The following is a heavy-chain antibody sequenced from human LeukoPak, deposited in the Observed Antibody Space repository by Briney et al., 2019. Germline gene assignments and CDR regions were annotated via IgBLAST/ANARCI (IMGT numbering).Heavy chain of an antibody. CDR3: ARSDNYYDSSGYYLVGWFDP. CDR1: GGSISGGGYY. CDR2: IYYSGST. D-gene: IGHD3-22*01. V-gene: IGHV4-31*03. J-gene: IGHJ5*02. Sequence: PSETLSLTCTVSGGSISGGGYYWSWIRQHPGKGLEWIGYIYYSGSTYYNPSLKSRVTISVDTSKNQFSLKLSSVTAADTAVYYCARSDNYYDSSGYYLVGWFDPWGQGTLVTVSS.